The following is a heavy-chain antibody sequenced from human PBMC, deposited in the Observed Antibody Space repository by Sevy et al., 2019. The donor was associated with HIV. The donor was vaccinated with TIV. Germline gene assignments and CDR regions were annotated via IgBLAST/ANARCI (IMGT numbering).Heavy chain of an antibody. CDR1: GFTFDDYG. D-gene: IGHD2-21*02. Sequence: GGSLRLSCAASGFTFDDYGMSWVRQALGKGLEWVSGINWNAGSTGYADSVKGRFTISRDNAKNSLYVQMNSLRAGDTALYYCARGREPYCGGDCYSAFDIWGQGTMVTVSS. J-gene: IGHJ3*02. CDR3: ARGREPYCGGDCYSAFDI. V-gene: IGHV3-20*04. CDR2: INWNAGST.